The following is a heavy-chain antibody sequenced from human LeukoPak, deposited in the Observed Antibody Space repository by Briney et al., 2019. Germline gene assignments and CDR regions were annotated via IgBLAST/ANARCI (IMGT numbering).Heavy chain of an antibody. D-gene: IGHD6-6*01. CDR3: ATTLYSRSCFDY. CDR1: GGSISSGSYY. J-gene: IGHJ4*02. CDR2: VYHSGTT. Sequence: SETLSLTCTVSGGSISSGSYYWGWIRQPPGKGLEWIGSVYHSGTTYYNPSLKSRVTMSVDTSKNQFSLQLSSVTAADTAIYYCATTLYSRSCFDYWGQGTLVTVSS. V-gene: IGHV4-39*01.